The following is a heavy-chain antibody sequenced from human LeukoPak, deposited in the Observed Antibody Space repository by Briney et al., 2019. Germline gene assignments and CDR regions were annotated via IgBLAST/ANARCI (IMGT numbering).Heavy chain of an antibody. V-gene: IGHV1-2*02. CDR1: GYTFTGYY. Sequence: ASVKVSCKASGYTFTGYYMHWVRQAPGQGLEWMGWINPNSGGTNYAQKFQGRVTMTRDTSISTAYMELSRLGSDDTAVYYCVRGDYYDSSGYYDGTDYWGQGTLVTVSS. CDR2: INPNSGGT. CDR3: VRGDYYDSSGYYDGTDY. D-gene: IGHD3-22*01. J-gene: IGHJ4*02.